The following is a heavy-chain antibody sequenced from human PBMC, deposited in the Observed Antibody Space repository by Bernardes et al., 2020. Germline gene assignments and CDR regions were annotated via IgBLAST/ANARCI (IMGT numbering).Heavy chain of an antibody. Sequence: ASVKVSCKASGYTFTSYGISWVRQAPGQGLEWMGWISAYNGNTNYAQKLQGRVTMTTDTSTSTAYMELRSLRSDDTAVYYCARATRIAAAGTKDYWGQGTLVTVSS. CDR2: ISAYNGNT. CDR1: GYTFTSYG. CDR3: ARATRIAAAGTKDY. D-gene: IGHD6-13*01. V-gene: IGHV1-18*01. J-gene: IGHJ4*02.